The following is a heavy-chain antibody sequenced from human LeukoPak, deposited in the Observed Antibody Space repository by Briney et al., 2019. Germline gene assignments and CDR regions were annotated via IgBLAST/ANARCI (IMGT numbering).Heavy chain of an antibody. CDR2: IRSKANSYAT. CDR1: GFTFSGSA. D-gene: IGHD1-26*01. J-gene: IGHJ4*02. V-gene: IGHV3-73*01. CDR3: SAIVGATTDY. Sequence: PGGSLRLSCAASGFTFSGSAMHWVRQASGKGLEWVVRIRSKANSYATAYAASVKGRFTISRDDSKNTAYLQMNSLRTEDTAVYYCSAIVGATTDYWGQGTLVTVSS.